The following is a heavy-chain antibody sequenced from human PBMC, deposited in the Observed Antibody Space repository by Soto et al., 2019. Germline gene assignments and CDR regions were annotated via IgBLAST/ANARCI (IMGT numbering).Heavy chain of an antibody. CDR1: GGSISSGGYY. CDR3: ARIGYSYGGRLRPTGYGMDV. D-gene: IGHD5-18*01. CDR2: IYYSGST. Sequence: QVQLQESGPGLVKPSQTLSLTCTVSGGSISSGGYYWSWIRQHPGKGLEWIGYIYYSGSTYYNPSLKSRVTIAVDTSKNQFSLKLSSVTAADTAVYYCARIGYSYGGRLRPTGYGMDVWGQGTTVTVSS. V-gene: IGHV4-31*03. J-gene: IGHJ6*02.